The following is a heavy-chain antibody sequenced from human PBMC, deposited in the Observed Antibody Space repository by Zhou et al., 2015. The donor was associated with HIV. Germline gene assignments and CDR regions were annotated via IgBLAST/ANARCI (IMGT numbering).Heavy chain of an antibody. CDR2: IIPIFGTV. J-gene: IGHJ2*01. V-gene: IGHV1-69*06. CDR3: ARDRGGATRPAWRYFDL. CDR1: GGTFSNYA. Sequence: QVQLVQSGAEVRKPGSSVKVSCKASGGTFSNYAVSWVRQAPGQGLEWMGAIIPIFGTVKYAQRFQGRVTLTADRSTNTAYMEMRSLRSEDTAVYYCARDRGGATRPAWRYFDLWGRGTLVTVSS. D-gene: IGHD6-6*01.